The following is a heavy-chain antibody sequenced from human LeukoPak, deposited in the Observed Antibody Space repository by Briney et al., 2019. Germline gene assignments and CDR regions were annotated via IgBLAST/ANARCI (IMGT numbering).Heavy chain of an antibody. Sequence: RGSLRLSCAASGFTFSSYAMSWVRQAPGKGLEWVSAISGSGGSTYYADSVKGRFTISRDNSKNTLYLQMNSLRAEDTAVYYCAKATSFMVRGALFDYWGQGTLVTVSS. CDR2: ISGSGGST. CDR3: AKATSFMVRGALFDY. D-gene: IGHD3-10*01. CDR1: GFTFSSYA. J-gene: IGHJ4*02. V-gene: IGHV3-23*01.